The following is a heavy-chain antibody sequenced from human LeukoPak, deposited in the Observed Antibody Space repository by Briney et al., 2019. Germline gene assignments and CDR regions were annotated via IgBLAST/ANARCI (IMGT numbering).Heavy chain of an antibody. V-gene: IGHV3-66*01. CDR2: IYSGGST. Sequence: PGGSLRLSCATSGFTFSSYAMSWVRQAPGKGLEWVSVIYSGGSTYYADSVKGRFTISRDNSKNTLYLQMNSLRAEDTAVYYCARVWFGEQYFDYWGQGTLVTVSS. D-gene: IGHD3-10*01. CDR1: GFTFSSYA. J-gene: IGHJ4*02. CDR3: ARVWFGEQYFDY.